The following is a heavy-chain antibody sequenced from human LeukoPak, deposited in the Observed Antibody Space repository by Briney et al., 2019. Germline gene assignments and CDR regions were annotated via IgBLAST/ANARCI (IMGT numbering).Heavy chain of an antibody. CDR2: IYNSGST. D-gene: IGHD3-9*01. J-gene: IGHJ5*02. V-gene: IGHV4-34*01. Sequence: PSETLSLTCAVYGGSFSGYYWGWVRQPPGKGLEWVWSIYNSGSTYYNPSPKSRVTISVDTSKNKFSLKLSSVTAADTAVYYCARDLRYFDWRTYNWFDPWGQGTLVTVSS. CDR3: ARDLRYFDWRTYNWFDP. CDR1: GGSFSGYY.